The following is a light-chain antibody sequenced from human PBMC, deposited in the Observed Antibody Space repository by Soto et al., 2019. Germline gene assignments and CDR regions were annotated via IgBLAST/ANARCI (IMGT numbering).Light chain of an antibody. CDR2: TAS. CDR1: QGISSY. J-gene: IGKJ1*01. Sequence: DIQLTQSPSFLSASVGDSVTITCRASQGISSYLAWYQHKPGKAPKLLISTASSLQSGVPSRFSGSGSGTEFTLTISSLQPEDFATDYCQQLNNYPRTFGQGTKVEIK. CDR3: QQLNNYPRT. V-gene: IGKV1-9*01.